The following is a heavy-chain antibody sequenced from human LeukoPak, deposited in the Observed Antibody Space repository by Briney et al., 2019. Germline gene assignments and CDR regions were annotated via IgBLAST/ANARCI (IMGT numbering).Heavy chain of an antibody. CDR1: GFTFSSYA. D-gene: IGHD1-26*01. V-gene: IGHV3-64*01. J-gene: IGHJ5*02. CDR3: ARQIVGATWFDP. CDR2: ISSNGGST. Sequence: PGGSLRLSCAASGFTFSSYAMHWVRHAPGEGLEYVSAISSNGGSTYYANSVKGRFTITRDNSKNTLYLQMVSLRAEDMAVYYCARQIVGATWFDPWGQGTLVTVSS.